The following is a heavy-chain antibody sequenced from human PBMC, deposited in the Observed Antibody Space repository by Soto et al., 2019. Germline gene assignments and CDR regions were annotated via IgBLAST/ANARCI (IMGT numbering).Heavy chain of an antibody. J-gene: IGHJ3*02. V-gene: IGHV3-48*01. Sequence: EVQLVESGGGLVQPGGSLRLSCAASGFTFSSYSINWVRQAPGKGLEWVSYISSSSSTIYYADSVKGRFTISRDNAKNSLYLKKNSLRAEDTAVYYCARIGGRCSSTSCHAGDAFDIWGQGTMVTVSS. D-gene: IGHD2-2*01. CDR1: GFTFSSYS. CDR3: ARIGGRCSSTSCHAGDAFDI. CDR2: ISSSSSTI.